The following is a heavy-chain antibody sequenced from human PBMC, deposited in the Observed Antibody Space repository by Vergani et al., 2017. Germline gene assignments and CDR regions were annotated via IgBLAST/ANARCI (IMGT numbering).Heavy chain of an antibody. CDR3: AKDGYGSGNYYNMGWFDP. CDR1: GFTFSSYA. CDR2: ISGSGGST. Sequence: EVQLLESGGGLVQPGGSLRLSCAASGFTFSSYAMSWVRQAPGKGLEWVSAISGSGGSTYYADSVKGRFTISRDNSKNTLYLQMNSLRAEDTAVYYCAKDGYGSGNYYNMGWFDPWGQGTLVTVSS. J-gene: IGHJ5*02. V-gene: IGHV3-23*01. D-gene: IGHD3-10*01.